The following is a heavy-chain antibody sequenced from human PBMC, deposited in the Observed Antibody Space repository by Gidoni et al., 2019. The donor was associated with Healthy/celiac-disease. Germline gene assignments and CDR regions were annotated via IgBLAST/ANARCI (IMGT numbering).Heavy chain of an antibody. Sequence: HVPLQESVPGLVKPSHTLSLTCTVSGGSISSGDSYWIWIRQPAGKGLEWIGYLYYSGSTYYNPSLKSRVTISVDTSKNQFSLKLSSVTAEDTAVYYCDRVKYPGDLDYWGQGTLVTVSS. CDR1: GGSISSGDSY. D-gene: IGHD1-26*01. V-gene: IGHV4-30-4*01. CDR2: LYYSGST. CDR3: DRVKYPGDLDY. J-gene: IGHJ4*02.